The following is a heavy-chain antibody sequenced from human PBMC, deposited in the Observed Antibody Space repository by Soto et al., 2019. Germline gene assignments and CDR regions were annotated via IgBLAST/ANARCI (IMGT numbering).Heavy chain of an antibody. CDR3: ARDLYYDYVWGSYRHFDY. CDR2: INHSGST. CDR1: GGSFSGYY. J-gene: IGHJ4*02. D-gene: IGHD3-16*02. V-gene: IGHV4-34*01. Sequence: SETLSLTCAVYGGSFSGYYWSWIRQPPGKGLEWIGEINHSGSTNYNPSLKSLVTISVDTSKNQFSLRLSSVTAADTVVYYCARDLYYDYVWGSYRHFDYWGQVTLVTVSS.